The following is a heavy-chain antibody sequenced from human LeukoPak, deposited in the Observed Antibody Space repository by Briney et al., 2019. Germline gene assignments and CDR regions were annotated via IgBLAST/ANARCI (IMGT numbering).Heavy chain of an antibody. D-gene: IGHD1-26*01. J-gene: IGHJ4*02. V-gene: IGHV3-23*01. CDR3: VKGDSGSYYRVY. CDR1: GFTFSSYS. Sequence: GGSLRLSCAASGFTFSSYSMNWVRQAPGKGLEWVSAISGSGGSTYYADSVKGRFTISRDNSKNTLYLQMNSLRAEDTAVYYCVKGDSGSYYRVYWGQGTLVTVSS. CDR2: ISGSGGST.